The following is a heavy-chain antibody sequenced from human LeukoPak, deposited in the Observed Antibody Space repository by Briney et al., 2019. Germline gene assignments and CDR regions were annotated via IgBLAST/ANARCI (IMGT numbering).Heavy chain of an antibody. J-gene: IGHJ5*02. V-gene: IGHV1-2*02. CDR3: AKTGELSSGWDWFDP. CDR1: GYTFTSYY. CDR2: INPKSGDT. D-gene: IGHD6-19*01. Sequence: GASVKVSCKASGYTFTSYYMHWVRQAPGQGLEWMGWINPKSGDTYYAQKFQGRVTMTRSTSISTAYMEVSRLRSDDTAIYYCAKTGELSSGWDWFDPWGQGTLVTVSS.